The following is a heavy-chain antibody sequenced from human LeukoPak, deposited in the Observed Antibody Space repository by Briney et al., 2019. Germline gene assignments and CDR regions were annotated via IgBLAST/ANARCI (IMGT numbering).Heavy chain of an antibody. CDR2: IYYSGST. V-gene: IGHV4-30-4*08. J-gene: IGHJ6*03. D-gene: IGHD2/OR15-2a*01. Sequence: SETLSLTCTVSGGSISSGDYYWSWIRQPPGKGLEWIGYIYYSGSTYYNPSLKSRVTISVDTSKNQFSLKLSSVTAADTAVYYCARGRENIVYHYYYYMDVWGKGTTVTVSS. CDR3: ARGRENIVYHYYYYMDV. CDR1: GGSISSGDYY.